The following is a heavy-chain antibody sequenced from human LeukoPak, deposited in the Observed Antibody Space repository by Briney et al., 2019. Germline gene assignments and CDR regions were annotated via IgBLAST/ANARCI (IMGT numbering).Heavy chain of an antibody. D-gene: IGHD4-17*01. Sequence: PSETLSLTCTVSGGSISSYYWSWIRQPPGKGLEWIGYIYYSGSTNYNPSLKSRVTISVDTSKNQFSPKLSSVTAADTAVYYCARAGYGDYSPWGQGTLVTVSS. CDR2: IYYSGST. V-gene: IGHV4-59*01. J-gene: IGHJ5*02. CDR1: GGSISSYY. CDR3: ARAGYGDYSP.